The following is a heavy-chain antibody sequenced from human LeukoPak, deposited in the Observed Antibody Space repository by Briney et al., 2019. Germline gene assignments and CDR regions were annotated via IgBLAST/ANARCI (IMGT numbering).Heavy chain of an antibody. J-gene: IGHJ4*02. V-gene: IGHV4-31*03. CDR1: GGSITSGGYF. D-gene: IGHD5-18*01. CDR3: VREDDTTMAFDS. CDR2: IYYSGST. Sequence: SETLSLTCTVSGGSITSGGYFWTWIRQHPGKGLEWIGYIYYSGSTYYNPSLKSRVTISLDTSENRFSLKLSSVTAADTAVYYCVREDDTTMAFDSWGQGTLVTVSS.